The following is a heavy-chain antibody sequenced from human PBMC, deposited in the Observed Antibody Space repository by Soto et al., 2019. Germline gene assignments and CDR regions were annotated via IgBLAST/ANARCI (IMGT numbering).Heavy chain of an antibody. V-gene: IGHV3-74*01. D-gene: IGHD5-18*01. Sequence: EVQLLEXXGXXXQXXXXXXLXXAASXXTXXSYWMHWVXQAPGXGLVWVSRIKGDGSATNYADSVKGRFTISRXXAXNXXXXXXNSLRAEDTAVYYCARGIPGYYGFDLWGQGTMVAVXS. CDR1: XXTXXSYW. CDR2: IKGDGSAT. J-gene: IGHJ3*01. CDR3: ARGIPGYYGFDL.